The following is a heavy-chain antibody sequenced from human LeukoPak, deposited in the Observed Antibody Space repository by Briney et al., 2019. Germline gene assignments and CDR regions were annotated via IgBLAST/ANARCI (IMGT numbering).Heavy chain of an antibody. V-gene: IGHV4-59*01. CDR3: ARVKQLNPLELWFDP. J-gene: IGHJ5*02. D-gene: IGHD6-6*01. CDR1: GGSISSYY. Sequence: PSETLSLTCTVSGGSISSYYWSWIRQPPGKGLEWIGYIYYSGSTNYNPSLKSRVTISVDTSKNQFSLKLSSVTAADTAVYYCARVKQLNPLELWFDPWGQGTLVTVSS. CDR2: IYYSGST.